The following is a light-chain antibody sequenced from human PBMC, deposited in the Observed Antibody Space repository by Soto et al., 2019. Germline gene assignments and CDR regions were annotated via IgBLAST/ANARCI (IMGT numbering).Light chain of an antibody. CDR3: VQYDEPPSKWT. V-gene: IGKV3-20*01. CDR2: DAS. CDR1: QIVNSKY. J-gene: IGKJ1*01. Sequence: EIVLTQSPGTLSLSPGERGTVSCRASQIVNSKYLAWYQHRPGQAPRLLIYDASRRATGIPDRFSGSASETDFILTINRLEPEDFAVYYCVQYDEPPSKWTFGHGTKV.